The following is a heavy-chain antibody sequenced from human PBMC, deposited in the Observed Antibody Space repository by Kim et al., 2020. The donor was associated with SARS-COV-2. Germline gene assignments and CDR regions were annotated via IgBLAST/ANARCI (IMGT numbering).Heavy chain of an antibody. D-gene: IGHD6-6*01. J-gene: IGHJ3*02. V-gene: IGHV3-23*01. Sequence: EKGRHTISRDNSKNTLYQQMNSRRAEDTAVYYCAKGFFWSSVLGNGFDIWGQGTMVTVSS. CDR3: AKGFFWSSVLGNGFDI.